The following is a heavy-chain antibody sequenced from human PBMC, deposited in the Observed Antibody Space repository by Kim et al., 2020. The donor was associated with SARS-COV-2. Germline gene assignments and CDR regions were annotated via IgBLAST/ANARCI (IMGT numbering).Heavy chain of an antibody. J-gene: IGHJ5*02. D-gene: IGHD3-10*01. Sequence: PSHKSRVTISVDTSKNQFSLKLSSVTAADTAVYYCASVTMVRGVIWFDPWGQGTLVTVSS. V-gene: IGHV4-59*01. CDR3: ASVTMVRGVIWFDP.